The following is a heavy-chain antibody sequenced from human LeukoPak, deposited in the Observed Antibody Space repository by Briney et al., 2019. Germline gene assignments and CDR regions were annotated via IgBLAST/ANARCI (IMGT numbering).Heavy chain of an antibody. CDR2: IKQDGSEK. D-gene: IGHD3-22*01. J-gene: IGHJ4*02. V-gene: IGHV3-7*01. CDR1: GFTFSSYW. Sequence: GGSLRLSCAASGFTFSSYWMSWVRQAPGKGLEWVANIKQDGSEKYYVDSVKGRFTISRDNAKNSPYLQMNSLRAEDTAVYYCARDLYRIVVVPHYFDSWGQGTLVTVSS. CDR3: ARDLYRIVVVPHYFDS.